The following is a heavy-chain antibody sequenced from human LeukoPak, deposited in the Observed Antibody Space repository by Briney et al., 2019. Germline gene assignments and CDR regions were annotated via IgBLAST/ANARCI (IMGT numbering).Heavy chain of an antibody. CDR2: ISFTGTTI. CDR3: ARQVRGVDFDF. V-gene: IGHV3-11*01. J-gene: IGHJ4*02. CDR1: GFSVSDYF. D-gene: IGHD3-10*01. Sequence: GGSLRLSCAASGFSVSDYFMSWIRQAPGKGLEWVLYISFTGTTIYYADSVKGRFTISSDHTENALYLQMNSLRADDTAVYYCARQVRGVDFDFWGQGSLVTVSS.